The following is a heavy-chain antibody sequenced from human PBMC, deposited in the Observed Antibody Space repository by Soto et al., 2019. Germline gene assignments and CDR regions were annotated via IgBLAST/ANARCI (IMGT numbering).Heavy chain of an antibody. V-gene: IGHV4-4*07. J-gene: IGHJ5*02. Sequence: SETLSLTCTVSGASVSSYFWTWIRQPAGKGLDWIGRISTSGTTNYNPSLKSRVTMSVDTSKNHFSLNLSSVTAADTAVYYCAREAGPDRWFDPWGQGTLVTVSS. CDR2: ISTSGTT. CDR1: GASVSSYF. D-gene: IGHD6-19*01. CDR3: AREAGPDRWFDP.